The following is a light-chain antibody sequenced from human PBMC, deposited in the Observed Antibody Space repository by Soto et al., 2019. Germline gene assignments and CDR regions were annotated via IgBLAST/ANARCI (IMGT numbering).Light chain of an antibody. CDR1: QSIYSN. CDR2: AAS. J-gene: IGKJ1*01. CDR3: QQSYTLPWT. Sequence: DIQMTQSPSSLSASVGDRVTITCRASQSIYSNVNWSQQKPGKAPKVVLYAASSLEGGVKTRFSGSGSGTDYTITVSSVQPEDFATYSCQQSYTLPWTFGQGTKVEIK. V-gene: IGKV1-39*01.